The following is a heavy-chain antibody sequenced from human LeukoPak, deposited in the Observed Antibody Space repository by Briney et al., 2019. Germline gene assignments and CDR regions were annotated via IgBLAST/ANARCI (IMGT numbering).Heavy chain of an antibody. D-gene: IGHD4-23*01. Sequence: PGGSLRLSCAASGLTFSSYAMSWVRQAPGKGLEWVSAISGSGGSTYYADSVKGRFTISRDNSKNTLYPRMNSLRAEDTAVYYCAKKDQLRNWFDPWGQGTLVTVSS. CDR1: GLTFSSYA. CDR3: AKKDQLRNWFDP. V-gene: IGHV3-23*01. CDR2: ISGSGGST. J-gene: IGHJ5*02.